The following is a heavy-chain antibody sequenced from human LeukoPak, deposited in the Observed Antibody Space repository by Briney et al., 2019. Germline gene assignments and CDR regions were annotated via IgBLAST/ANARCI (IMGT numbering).Heavy chain of an antibody. CDR3: ARVGKYSYGFGVAKYYYYYYMDV. CDR1: GGSISSGGYY. Sequence: SETLSLTCTVSGGSISSGGYYWSWIRQHPGKGLEWIGYIYYSGGTYYNPSLKSRVTISVDTSKNQFSLKLSSVTAADTAVYYCARVGKYSYGFGVAKYYYYYYMDVWGKGTTVTVSS. J-gene: IGHJ6*03. CDR2: IYYSGGT. D-gene: IGHD5-18*01. V-gene: IGHV4-31*03.